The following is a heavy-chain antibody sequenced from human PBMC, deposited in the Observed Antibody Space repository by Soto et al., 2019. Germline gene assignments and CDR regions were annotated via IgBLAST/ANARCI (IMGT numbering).Heavy chain of an antibody. D-gene: IGHD4-17*01. V-gene: IGHV1-69*13. Sequence: SVKVSCKASGGTFSSYAISWVRQAPGQGLEWMGGIIPIFGTANYAQKFQGRVTITADESTSTAYMELSSLRSEDTAVYYCAWTYGDYENWFDPWGQGTLVTVSS. J-gene: IGHJ5*02. CDR2: IIPIFGTA. CDR1: GGTFSSYA. CDR3: AWTYGDYENWFDP.